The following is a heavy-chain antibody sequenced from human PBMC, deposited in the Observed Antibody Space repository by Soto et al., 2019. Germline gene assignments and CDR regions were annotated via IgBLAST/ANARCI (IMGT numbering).Heavy chain of an antibody. CDR2: TYYRSKWYN. CDR1: GDSVSSNSAA. CDR3: ARGLAGSSGWYNYYYYGMDV. Sequence: KQSQTLSLTCAISGDSVSSNSAAWNWIRQSPSRGLEWLGRTYYRSKWYNDYAVSVKSRITINPDTSKNQFSLQLNSVTPEDTAVYYCARGLAGSSGWYNYYYYGMDVWGQGTTVTVSS. J-gene: IGHJ6*02. V-gene: IGHV6-1*01. D-gene: IGHD6-19*01.